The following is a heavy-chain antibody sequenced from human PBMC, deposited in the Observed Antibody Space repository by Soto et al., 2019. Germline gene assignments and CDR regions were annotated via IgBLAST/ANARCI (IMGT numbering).Heavy chain of an antibody. CDR3: ARSQDSSGYWNNCFDP. Sequence: AVQVSCKASRGTFSTYTMTWMRQAPGQGLEWMGGIIPLFGTAKYAQKFQGRVTITADESTSTVHMELSSLRSEDTAVYYCARSQDSSGYWNNCFDPWGQGTLVTVSS. V-gene: IGHV1-69*13. D-gene: IGHD3-22*01. CDR1: RGTFSTYT. CDR2: IIPLFGTA. J-gene: IGHJ5*02.